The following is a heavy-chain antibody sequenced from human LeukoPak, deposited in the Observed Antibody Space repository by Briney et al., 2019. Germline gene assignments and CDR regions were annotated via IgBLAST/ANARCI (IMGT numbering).Heavy chain of an antibody. CDR2: IYYSGST. Sequence: PSETLSLTCAVSGGSISSSNWWGWVRQPPGKRLEWIGHIYYSGSTNYNPSLKSRVTISVDTSKNQFSLKLSSVTAADTAVYYCASRSSIWSGYQDTLYYFDSWGQGTLVTVSS. CDR1: GGSISSSNW. J-gene: IGHJ4*02. V-gene: IGHV4-4*02. D-gene: IGHD3-3*01. CDR3: ASRSSIWSGYQDTLYYFDS.